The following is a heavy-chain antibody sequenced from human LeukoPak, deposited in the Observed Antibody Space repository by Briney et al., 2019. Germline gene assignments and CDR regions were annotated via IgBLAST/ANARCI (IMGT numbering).Heavy chain of an antibody. D-gene: IGHD3-9*01. Sequence: PGGSLRLSCAASGFTFSSYAMSWVRQAPGKGLEWVSAISGSGGSTYYADSVKGRFTISRDNPKNTLYLQMNSLRAEDTAVYYCAKDTDDILTGYGDVWGKGTTVTVSS. CDR3: AKDTDDILTGYGDV. V-gene: IGHV3-23*01. J-gene: IGHJ6*04. CDR1: GFTFSSYA. CDR2: ISGSGGST.